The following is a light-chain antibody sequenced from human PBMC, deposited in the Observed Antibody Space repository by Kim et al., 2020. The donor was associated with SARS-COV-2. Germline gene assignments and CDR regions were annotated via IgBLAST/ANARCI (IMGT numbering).Light chain of an antibody. CDR3: QQHGNYPIT. J-gene: IGKJ5*01. CDR2: GAS. Sequence: DIQMTQSPSAMSASVGDRVTITCQASQGISNYLAWFQQKPGRVPKRLIYGASILQSGVPSRFSGGGSGTEFTLTISSLQPEDFATYYCQQHGNYPITFGQGTRLEIK. CDR1: QGISNY. V-gene: IGKV1-17*03.